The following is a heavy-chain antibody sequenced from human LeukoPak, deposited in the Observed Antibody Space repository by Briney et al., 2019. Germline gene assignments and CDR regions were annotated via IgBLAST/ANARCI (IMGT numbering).Heavy chain of an antibody. Sequence: SETLSLTCAVSADSFSSHYWTWIRQPPGKGLEWIGYISYIGSTNYNPSLKSRVTISIDTSKNQFTLKLSSVTAADTAVYYCARDLVTVTKGFDIWGQGTMVSVSS. J-gene: IGHJ3*02. D-gene: IGHD4-17*01. CDR3: ARDLVTVTKGFDI. CDR1: ADSFSSHY. V-gene: IGHV4-59*11. CDR2: ISYIGST.